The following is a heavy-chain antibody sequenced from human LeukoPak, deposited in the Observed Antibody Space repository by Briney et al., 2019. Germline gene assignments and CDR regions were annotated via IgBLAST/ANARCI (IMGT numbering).Heavy chain of an antibody. D-gene: IGHD6-13*01. CDR1: GFSVSSNY. V-gene: IGHV3-66*01. CDR3: ARGFVQTGYSSSSYVH. Sequence: GGSLRLSCTASGFSVSSNYMSWVRQAPGKGLEWVSVMFASGSTYYADSVKGRFTFSRDILRNTLYLQLNSLRVEDTALYYCARGFVQTGYSSSSYVHWGQGTLVTVSS. J-gene: IGHJ4*02. CDR2: MFASGST.